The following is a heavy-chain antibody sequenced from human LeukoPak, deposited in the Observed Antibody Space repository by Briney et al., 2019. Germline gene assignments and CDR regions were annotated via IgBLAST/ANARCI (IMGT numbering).Heavy chain of an antibody. CDR1: GFTFSSYA. D-gene: IGHD4-11*01. J-gene: IGHJ4*02. Sequence: PGGSLRLSCTASGFTFSSYAMNWVRQAPGKGLEWFSTVSGSGGSTYYAGSVKGRFTISRDNSKSTLYLQMNSLRAEDTAVYYCAKSGYSNFFDYWGQGTLVTVSS. CDR2: VSGSGGST. CDR3: AKSGYSNFFDY. V-gene: IGHV3-23*01.